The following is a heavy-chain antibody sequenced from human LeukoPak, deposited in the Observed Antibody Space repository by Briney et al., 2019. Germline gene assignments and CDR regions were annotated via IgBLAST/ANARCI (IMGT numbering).Heavy chain of an antibody. CDR1: GGSISSSSYY. CDR3: ARGEEYQLLDPLLDY. V-gene: IGHV4-39*07. Sequence: SETLSLTCTVSGGSISSSSYYWGWIRQPPGKGLEWIGSIYYSGSTYYNPSLKSRVTISVDRSKNQFSLKLSSVTAADTAVYYCARGEEYQLLDPLLDYWGQGTLVTVSS. D-gene: IGHD2-2*02. CDR2: IYYSGST. J-gene: IGHJ4*02.